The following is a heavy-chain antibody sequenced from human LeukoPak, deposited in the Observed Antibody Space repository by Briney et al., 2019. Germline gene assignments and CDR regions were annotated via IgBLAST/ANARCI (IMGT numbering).Heavy chain of an antibody. D-gene: IGHD6-13*01. J-gene: IGHJ6*03. Sequence: SETLSLTCTVSGGSISSYYWTWIRQPAGEGLEWIGRIYTSGSTNYNPSLKSRVTMSVDTSKNQFSLKLSSVTAADTAVYYCAREIAPAGIYYYYYMDVWGKGTTVTISS. V-gene: IGHV4-4*07. CDR3: AREIAPAGIYYYYYMDV. CDR2: IYTSGST. CDR1: GGSISSYY.